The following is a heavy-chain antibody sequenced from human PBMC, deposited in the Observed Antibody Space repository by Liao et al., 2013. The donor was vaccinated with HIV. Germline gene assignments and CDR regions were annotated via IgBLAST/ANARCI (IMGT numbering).Heavy chain of an antibody. CDR3: ARGGRRALLGGFPQRY. CDR1: GGSISSYY. CDR2: IYYSGST. V-gene: IGHV4-39*07. J-gene: IGHJ4*02. Sequence: QVQLQESGPGLVKPSETLSLTCTVSGGSISSYYWGWIRQPPGKGLEWIGSIYYSGSTYYNPSLKSRVTISVDTSKNQFSLKLSSVTAADTAVYYCARGGRRALLGGFPQRYWGQGTLVTVSS. D-gene: IGHD2-15*01.